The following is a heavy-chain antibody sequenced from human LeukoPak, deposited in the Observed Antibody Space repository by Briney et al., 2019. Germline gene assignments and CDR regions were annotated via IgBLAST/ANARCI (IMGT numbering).Heavy chain of an antibody. CDR3: ARGRRPVAFAPQDY. Sequence: VASVKVSCKASGYTFTSYGISWVRQAPGQGLEWMGWISAYNGNTNYAQKLQGRVTMTTDTSTSTAYMELRSLRSDDTAVYYCARGRRPVAFAPQDYWGQGTLVTVSS. J-gene: IGHJ4*02. CDR1: GYTFTSYG. V-gene: IGHV1-18*01. D-gene: IGHD4-23*01. CDR2: ISAYNGNT.